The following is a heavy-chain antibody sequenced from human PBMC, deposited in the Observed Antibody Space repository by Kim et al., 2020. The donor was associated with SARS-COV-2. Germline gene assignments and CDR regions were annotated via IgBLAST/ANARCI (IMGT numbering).Heavy chain of an antibody. D-gene: IGHD2-8*01. Sequence: GGSLRLSCAASGFTFSSYAMSWVRQAPGKGLEWVSGISGSGGTTYYADSVKGRFTISRDNSKNTLYLQMNSLRAEDTAMYYCEEKYCTNGACYYDYWGQGTMVTVSS. CDR2: ISGSGGTT. CDR1: GFTFSSYA. V-gene: IGHV3-23*01. J-gene: IGHJ4*02. CDR3: EEKYCTNGACYYDY.